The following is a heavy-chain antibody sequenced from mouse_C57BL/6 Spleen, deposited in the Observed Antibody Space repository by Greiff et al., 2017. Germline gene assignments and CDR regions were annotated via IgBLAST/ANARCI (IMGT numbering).Heavy chain of an antibody. CDR2: IDSSDSYT. V-gene: IGHV1-59*01. Sequence: VQLQQPGAELVRPGTSVKLFFKASGYTFTSYWMHWVKQRPGQGLEWIGVIDSSDSYTNYNQKFKGKATLTVDTSPSTAYMQLSSLTSEDSAVYYCARSGDYDGGDCALDDWGQGTTVTVSS. J-gene: IGHJ4*01. CDR3: ARSGDYDGGDCALDD. CDR1: GYTFTSYW. D-gene: IGHD2-4*01.